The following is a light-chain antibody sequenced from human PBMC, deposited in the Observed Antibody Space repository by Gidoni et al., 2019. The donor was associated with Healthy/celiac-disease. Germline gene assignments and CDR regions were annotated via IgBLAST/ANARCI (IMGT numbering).Light chain of an antibody. J-gene: IGKJ4*01. V-gene: IGKV2-30*01. Sequence: DVVMTQPPLFLPVTLGQPASISCRSSRSLVYSDGNTYLNWFQQRPGQSPRRLIYKVSNRDSGGPDRFSGRGAGTDFTLKISRVEAEDVGSYYCMQGTHWPLTFXGXTKVEIK. CDR2: KVS. CDR3: MQGTHWPLT. CDR1: RSLVYSDGNTY.